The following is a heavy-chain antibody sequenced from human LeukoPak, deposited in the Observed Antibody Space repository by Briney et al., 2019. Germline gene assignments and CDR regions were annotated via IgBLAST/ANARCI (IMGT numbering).Heavy chain of an antibody. CDR1: SASISSDY. D-gene: IGHD3-22*01. J-gene: IGHJ3*02. Sequence: SPTPSLTRTVSSASISSDYWGWIRQPPRKRLEWVGYIYYSGSTIYDPSLKSRLTISVDTSKNQFSLKLSSVTAADTAVYYCARHSSGYYDRGAFDIWGQGTMVTVSS. CDR3: ARHSSGYYDRGAFDI. V-gene: IGHV4-59*01. CDR2: IYYSGST.